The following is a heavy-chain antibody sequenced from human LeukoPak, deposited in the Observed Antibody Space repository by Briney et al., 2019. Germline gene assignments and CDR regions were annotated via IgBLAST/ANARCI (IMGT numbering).Heavy chain of an antibody. J-gene: IGHJ4*02. CDR3: AKSGPTYSGWPTAGYFDY. CDR1: GFTFSSYA. D-gene: IGHD6-19*01. Sequence: GGSLRLSCAASGFTFSSYAMSWVRQAPGKGLEWVSAISGRGGSTYYADSVKGRFTISRDKSKNTLYLQMNSLRAEDTAVYYCAKSGPTYSGWPTAGYFDYWGQGTLVTVSS. V-gene: IGHV3-23*01. CDR2: ISGRGGST.